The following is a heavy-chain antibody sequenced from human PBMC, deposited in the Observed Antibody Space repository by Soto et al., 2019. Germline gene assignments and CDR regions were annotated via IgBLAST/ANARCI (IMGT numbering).Heavy chain of an antibody. CDR2: IYPGDSDT. J-gene: IGHJ4*02. Sequence: GESLKISCKGSGYSFTSYWIGWVRQMPGKGLEWMGIIYPGDSDTRYSPSFQGQVTISADKAISTAYLQWSSLKASYTAMYYFARQKLGGYQLPSSFDYWGQGTLVTVSS. V-gene: IGHV5-51*01. CDR3: ARQKLGGYQLPSSFDY. CDR1: GYSFTSYW. D-gene: IGHD2-2*01.